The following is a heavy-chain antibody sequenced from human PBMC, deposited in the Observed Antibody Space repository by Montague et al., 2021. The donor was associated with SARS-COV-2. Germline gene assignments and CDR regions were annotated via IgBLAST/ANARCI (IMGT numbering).Heavy chain of an antibody. CDR1: GYTFGDYA. D-gene: IGHD3-22*01. J-gene: IGHJ4*02. V-gene: IGHV3-9*01. CDR3: AKDIDYYDSSGYHDY. CDR2: ISWNSGSI. Sequence: SLRLSCAASGYTFGDYAMHWVRQPPGKGLEWVSGISWNSGSIGYSDSVKGRFTISRDNAKNSLYLQMNSLRAEDTALYYCAKDIDYYDSSGYHDYWGQGTLVTVSS.